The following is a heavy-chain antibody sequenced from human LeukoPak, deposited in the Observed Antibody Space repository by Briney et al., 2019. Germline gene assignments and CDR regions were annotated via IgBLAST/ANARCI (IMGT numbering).Heavy chain of an antibody. V-gene: IGHV3-30*18. CDR2: ISYDGSNK. CDR3: AKLGIVATASDAFDI. J-gene: IGHJ3*02. Sequence: GGSLRLSCAASGCTFSSYGMHWVRQAPGKGLEWVAVISYDGSNKYYADSVKGRFTISRDNSKNTLYLQMNSLRAEDTAVYYCAKLGIVATASDAFDIWGQGTMVTVSS. D-gene: IGHD5-12*01. CDR1: GCTFSSYG.